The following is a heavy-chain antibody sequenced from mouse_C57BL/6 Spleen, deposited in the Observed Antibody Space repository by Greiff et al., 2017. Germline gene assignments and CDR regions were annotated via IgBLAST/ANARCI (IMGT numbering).Heavy chain of an antibody. CDR2: INPYNGGS. Sequence: VQLKESGPVLVKPGASVKMSCKASGYTFTDYYMNWVKQSHGKSLEWIGVINPYNGGSSYNQKFKGKATLTVDKSSSTAYMELNSLTSEDSSVYYCASLRDSVLFDYWGQGTTLTVSS. CDR3: ASLRDSVLFDY. CDR1: GYTFTDYY. V-gene: IGHV1-19*01. J-gene: IGHJ2*01.